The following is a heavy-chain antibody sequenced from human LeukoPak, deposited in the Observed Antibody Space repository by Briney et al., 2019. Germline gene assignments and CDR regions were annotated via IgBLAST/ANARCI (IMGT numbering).Heavy chain of an antibody. V-gene: IGHV4-59*01. CDR3: ARVQVRELFPDF. J-gene: IGHJ4*02. CDR2: IYDSGST. D-gene: IGHD3-10*01. CDR1: GGSINSYY. Sequence: SETLSLTCTVSGGSINSYYWSWIRQLPGKGLQSIGYIYDSGSTRYNPSLKSRVTMSVDTSNNQFSMNLTSVTAADTAVYYCARVQVRELFPDFWGQVTLVTVSS.